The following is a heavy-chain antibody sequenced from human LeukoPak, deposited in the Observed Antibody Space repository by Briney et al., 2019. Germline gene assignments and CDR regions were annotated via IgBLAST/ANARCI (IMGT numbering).Heavy chain of an antibody. J-gene: IGHJ3*02. CDR3: ARARYTNSWYAVDI. CDR2: IYHTGSN. V-gene: IGHV4-59*08. Sequence: PSETLSLTCLVSSGSVSSYYWTWIRQPPGNRLEWIGYIYHTGSNNYSPSLKSRFTMCVDTSKNQLSLKLSSVTAADTAMYYCARARYTNSWYAVDIWGQGTMVTVSS. D-gene: IGHD6-13*01. CDR1: SGSVSSYY.